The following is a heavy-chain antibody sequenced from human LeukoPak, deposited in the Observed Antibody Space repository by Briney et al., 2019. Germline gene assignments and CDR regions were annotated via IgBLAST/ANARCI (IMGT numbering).Heavy chain of an antibody. V-gene: IGHV4-39*07. CDR2: IYYSGST. D-gene: IGHD2-15*01. Sequence: PSETLSLTCTVSGGSISSSSYYWGWIRQPPGKGLEWIGSIYYSGSTNYNPSLKSRVTISVDTSKNQVSLKVSSVTAADTAVYYCARSFFSGDYMDVWGKGTTVTVSS. CDR3: ARSFFSGDYMDV. J-gene: IGHJ6*03. CDR1: GGSISSSSYY.